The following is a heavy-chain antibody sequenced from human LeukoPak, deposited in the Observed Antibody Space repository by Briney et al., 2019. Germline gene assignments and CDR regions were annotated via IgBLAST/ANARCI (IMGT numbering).Heavy chain of an antibody. J-gene: IGHJ4*02. Sequence: GGSLRLSCAASGFTVSSNYMSWVRQAPGKRLEWVSVLYSGGSSYYADSVKDRFTISRDNSKNTLYLQMNSLRAEDTAVYYCARDMIVVVNPSDYWGQGTLVTVSS. CDR3: ARDMIVVVNPSDY. D-gene: IGHD3-22*01. V-gene: IGHV3-66*01. CDR2: LYSGGSS. CDR1: GFTVSSNY.